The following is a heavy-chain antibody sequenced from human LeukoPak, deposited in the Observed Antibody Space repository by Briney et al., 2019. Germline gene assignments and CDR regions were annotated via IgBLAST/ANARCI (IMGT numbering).Heavy chain of an antibody. V-gene: IGHV1-2*02. Sequence: PGASVKVSCKAYGYTFTGYYMHWVRQAPGQGLEWMGWINPNSGGTNYAQKFQGRVTMTRDTSISTAYMELSRLRSDDTAVYYCAREYVYSSGWWDYWGQGTLVIVSS. CDR1: GYTFTGYY. CDR3: AREYVYSSGWWDY. J-gene: IGHJ4*02. D-gene: IGHD6-19*01. CDR2: INPNSGGT.